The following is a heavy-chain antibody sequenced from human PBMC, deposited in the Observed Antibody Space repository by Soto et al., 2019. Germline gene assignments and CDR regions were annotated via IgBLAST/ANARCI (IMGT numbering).Heavy chain of an antibody. V-gene: IGHV3-23*01. CDR1: GFMFNNYA. CDR2: VSVSGGTT. J-gene: IGHJ4*02. Sequence: GGSLRLSCAASGFMFNNYAMSWVRQAPGKGLEWVSTVSVSGGTTYYADSLKGRFTISRDNSKKTVYLQMNRLRADDTAIYYCAKGLYYYDSSGYRLFDYWGQGTLVTVSS. CDR3: AKGLYYYDSSGYRLFDY. D-gene: IGHD3-22*01.